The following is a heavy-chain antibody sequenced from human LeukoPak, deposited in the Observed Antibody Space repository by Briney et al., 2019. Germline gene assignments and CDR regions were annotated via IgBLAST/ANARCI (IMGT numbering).Heavy chain of an antibody. Sequence: KPSETLSLTCTVSGGSISSSSYYWGWIRQPPGKGLEWIGSIYYSGSTYYNPSLKSRVTISVDTSKNQFSLKLSSVTAADTAVYYCASGTGIAAAGRPRGGQGTLVTVSS. CDR1: GGSISSSSYY. CDR2: IYYSGST. J-gene: IGHJ4*02. CDR3: ASGTGIAAAGRPR. V-gene: IGHV4-39*01. D-gene: IGHD6-13*01.